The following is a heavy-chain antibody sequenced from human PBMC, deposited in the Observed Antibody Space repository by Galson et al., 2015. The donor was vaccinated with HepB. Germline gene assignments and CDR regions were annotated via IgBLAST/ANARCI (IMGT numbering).Heavy chain of an antibody. V-gene: IGHV3-30*03. CDR1: GFTFSSYD. Sequence: SLRLSCAGSGFTFSSYDMHWVRQAPGKGLEWVAVISYDGRKQNYADSVKGRFTISRDNSKKTLYLQVRSLRPEDTAVFYCAIVPVPGLDALAIWGQGTMLTVSS. CDR3: AIVPVPGLDALAI. D-gene: IGHD6-19*01. J-gene: IGHJ3*02. CDR2: ISYDGRKQ.